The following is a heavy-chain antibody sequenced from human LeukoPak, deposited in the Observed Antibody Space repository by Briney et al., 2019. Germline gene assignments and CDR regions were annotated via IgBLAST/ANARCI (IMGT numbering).Heavy chain of an antibody. CDR3: ARSAQYGDYQYCYYYYGMDV. Sequence: SETLSLTCTVSGGSISSYYWSWIRQPAGKGLEWIGRIYTSGSTNYNPSLKSRVTMSVDTSKNQFSLKLSSVTAADTAVYYCARSAQYGDYQYCYYYYGMDVWGQGTTVTVSS. J-gene: IGHJ6*02. CDR2: IYTSGST. CDR1: GGSISSYY. V-gene: IGHV4-4*07. D-gene: IGHD4-17*01.